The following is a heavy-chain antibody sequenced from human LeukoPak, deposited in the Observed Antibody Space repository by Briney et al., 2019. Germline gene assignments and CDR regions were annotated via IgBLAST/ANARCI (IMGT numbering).Heavy chain of an antibody. CDR1: GGSISSGGYY. V-gene: IGHV4-31*03. CDR3: ASYCSDGSCYNPSFDY. CDR2: IYYSGST. J-gene: IGHJ4*02. D-gene: IGHD2-15*01. Sequence: SETLSLTCTVSGGSISSGGYYWSWIRQHPGKGLDWIGYIYYSGSTYYNPSLKSRVIISVDTSKNQFSLKLSSVTAADTAVYYCASYCSDGSCYNPSFDYWGQGTLVTVSS.